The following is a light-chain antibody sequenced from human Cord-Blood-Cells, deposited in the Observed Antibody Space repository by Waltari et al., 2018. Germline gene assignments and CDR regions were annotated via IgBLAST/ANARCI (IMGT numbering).Light chain of an antibody. J-gene: IGLJ2*01. CDR2: GNI. CDR1: SSNIGAGYD. V-gene: IGLV1-40*01. CDR3: QSYDSSVV. Sequence: QSVLTQPPSVSGAPGQRVTISCTGSSSNIGAGYDVHWYQQLPGTAPKLLIYGNINRPSWVPDRVSGSKSGTSASLAITGLQAEDEADYYCQSYDSSVVFGGGTKLTVL.